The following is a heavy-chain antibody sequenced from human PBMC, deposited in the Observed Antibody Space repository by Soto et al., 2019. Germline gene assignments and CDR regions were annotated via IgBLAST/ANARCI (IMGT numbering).Heavy chain of an antibody. CDR2: ISGSGGST. Sequence: PGGSLRLSCAASGLTFSSYAMSWVRQAPGKGLEWVSAISGSGGSTYYADSVKGRFTISRDNSKNTLYLQMNSLRAEDTAVYYCAKDRSSYIVVVGAFDIWGQGTMVTVSS. CDR3: AKDRSSYIVVVGAFDI. D-gene: IGHD2-15*01. CDR1: GLTFSSYA. V-gene: IGHV3-23*01. J-gene: IGHJ3*02.